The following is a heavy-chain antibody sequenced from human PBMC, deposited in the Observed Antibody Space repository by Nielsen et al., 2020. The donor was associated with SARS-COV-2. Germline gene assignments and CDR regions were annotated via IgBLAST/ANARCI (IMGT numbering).Heavy chain of an antibody. J-gene: IGHJ6*02. CDR1: GGSISSGDYY. Sequence: SETLSLTCTVSGGSISSGDYYWSWIRQPPGKGLEWIGYIYYSGSTYYNPSRKSRVTISVDTSKNRFSLKLSSVTAADTAVYYCAREGGGYSSSWPFHYYYYGMDVWGQGTTVTVSS. D-gene: IGHD6-13*01. CDR3: AREGGGYSSSWPFHYYYYGMDV. CDR2: IYYSGST. V-gene: IGHV4-30-4*01.